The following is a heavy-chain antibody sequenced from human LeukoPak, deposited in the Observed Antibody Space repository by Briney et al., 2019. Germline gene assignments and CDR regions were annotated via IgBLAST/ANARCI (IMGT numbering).Heavy chain of an antibody. CDR1: GFTFTSSA. CDR3: ARSTLWFGADY. Sequence: PGGSLRLSCGASGFTFTSSAMSWVRQAPGKGLEWVSAINLSGLRTYYADSVKGRFTISRDNSKNTLYLQMNSLRAEDTAVYYCARSTLWFGADYWGQGTLVTVSS. V-gene: IGHV3-23*01. J-gene: IGHJ4*02. D-gene: IGHD3-10*01. CDR2: INLSGLRT.